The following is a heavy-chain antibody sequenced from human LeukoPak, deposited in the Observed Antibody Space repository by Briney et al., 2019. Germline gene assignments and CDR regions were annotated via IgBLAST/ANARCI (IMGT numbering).Heavy chain of an antibody. D-gene: IGHD3-22*01. CDR2: IKQDGSEK. CDR1: GFTFSNNW. V-gene: IGHV3-7*01. Sequence: GGSLRLSCAASGFTFSNNWMSWVRQAPGKGLERVANIKQDGSEKDYVDSVKGRFTISRDNAKNSLYLQMNSLRAEDTAVYYCARGPAASGYYDSRGRYGYFDYWGQGTLVTVSS. CDR3: ARGPAASGYYDSRGRYGYFDY. J-gene: IGHJ4*02.